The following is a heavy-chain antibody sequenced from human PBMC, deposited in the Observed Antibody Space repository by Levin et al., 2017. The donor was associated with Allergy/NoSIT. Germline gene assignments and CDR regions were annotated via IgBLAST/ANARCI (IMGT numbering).Heavy chain of an antibody. CDR2: IDPSDSYT. J-gene: IGHJ4*02. Sequence: GGSLRLSCKASGSSFTSHKISWVRQMSGIGLEWVGTIDPSDSYTIYGPSLQGHVSFSADKSSTTVYLQWGSLEASDTAMYYCVRDRTGEYDSWGQGTLVTVSS. CDR1: GSSFTSHK. D-gene: IGHD7-27*01. V-gene: IGHV5-10-1*01. CDR3: VRDRTGEYDS.